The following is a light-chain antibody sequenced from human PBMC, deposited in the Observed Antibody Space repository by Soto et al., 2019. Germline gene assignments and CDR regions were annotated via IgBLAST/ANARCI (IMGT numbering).Light chain of an antibody. V-gene: IGKV1-5*03. CDR1: QYIHNY. CDR3: QQSNNYPWT. J-gene: IGKJ1*01. CDR2: EAA. Sequence: DIQMTQSPSTLSASVGDRVTITCRASQYIHNYLAWYQQKPGEAPKLLIYEAANLESGVPSRFSGSGTGTDFTLTISSLQPDDFAPYYCQQSNNYPWTFGQGTRVEI.